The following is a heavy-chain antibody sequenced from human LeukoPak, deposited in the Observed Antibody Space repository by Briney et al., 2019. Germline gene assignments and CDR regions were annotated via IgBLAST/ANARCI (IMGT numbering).Heavy chain of an antibody. CDR2: INHSGST. CDR1: GGSFSGYY. J-gene: IGHJ4*02. CDR3: ARGTHERHYYDSSGYYWK. D-gene: IGHD3-22*01. Sequence: SETLSLTCAVYGGSFSGYYWSWIRQPPGKGLEWIGEINHSGSTNYNPSLKSRVTISVDTSKNQFSLKLSSVTAADTAVYYCARGTHERHYYDSSGYYWKWGQGTLVTVSS. V-gene: IGHV4-34*01.